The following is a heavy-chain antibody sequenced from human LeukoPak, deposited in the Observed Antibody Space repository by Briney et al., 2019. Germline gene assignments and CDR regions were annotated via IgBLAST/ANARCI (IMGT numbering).Heavy chain of an antibody. Sequence: KPSQTLSLTCAVSGGSIGSGGYSWSWIRQPPGKGLEWIGYIYHSGSTYYNPSLKSRVTISVDRSKNQFSLKLSSVTAADTAVYYCARLDYGDYDGGYWFDPWGQGTLVTVSS. CDR2: IYHSGST. CDR1: GGSIGSGGYS. D-gene: IGHD4-17*01. V-gene: IGHV4-30-2*01. CDR3: ARLDYGDYDGGYWFDP. J-gene: IGHJ5*02.